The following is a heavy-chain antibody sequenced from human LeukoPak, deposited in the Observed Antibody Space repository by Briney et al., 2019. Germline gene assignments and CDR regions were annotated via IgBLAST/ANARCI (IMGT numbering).Heavy chain of an antibody. J-gene: IGHJ4*02. D-gene: IGHD3-22*01. V-gene: IGHV4-39*07. Sequence: SETLSLTCTVSGGSISSSSYYWGWIRQPPGKGLEWIGSIYYSGSTYYNPSLKSRVTISVDTSKNQFSLKLSSVTAADTAVYYCARDSSGYSDFDYWGQGTLVTVSS. CDR2: IYYSGST. CDR1: GGSISSSSYY. CDR3: ARDSSGYSDFDY.